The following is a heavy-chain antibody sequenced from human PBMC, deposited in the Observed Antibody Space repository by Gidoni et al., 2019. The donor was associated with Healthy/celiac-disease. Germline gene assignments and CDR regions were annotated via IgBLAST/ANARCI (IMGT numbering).Heavy chain of an antibody. CDR3: TRPQGYQEDYYYDSSGYLHDYGMDV. CDR1: GFTFSGSA. V-gene: IGHV3-73*02. CDR2: IRSKANSYAT. J-gene: IGHJ6*02. D-gene: IGHD3-22*01. Sequence: EVQLVESGGGLVQPGGSLKLSCAASGFTFSGSAMHWVRQASGKGLEWVGRIRSKANSYATAYAASVKGRFTISRDDSKNTAYLQMNSLKTEDTAVYYCTRPQGYQEDYYYDSSGYLHDYGMDVWGQGTTVTVSS.